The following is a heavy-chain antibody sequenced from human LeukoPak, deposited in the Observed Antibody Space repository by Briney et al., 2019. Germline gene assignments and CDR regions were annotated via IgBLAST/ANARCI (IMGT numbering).Heavy chain of an antibody. D-gene: IGHD2-2*01. CDR2: ISGSGGST. CDR1: GFTFSSYG. Sequence: GGSLRLSCAASGFTFSSYGMSWVRQAPGKGLEWVSAISGSGGSTYYADSVKGRFTISRDNSKNTLYQQMNSLRAEDTAVYYCAKSSDGSTSFDQWGQGTLVTVSS. J-gene: IGHJ4*02. CDR3: AKSSDGSTSFDQ. V-gene: IGHV3-23*01.